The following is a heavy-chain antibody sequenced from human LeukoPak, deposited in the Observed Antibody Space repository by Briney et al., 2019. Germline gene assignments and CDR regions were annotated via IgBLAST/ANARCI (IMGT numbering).Heavy chain of an antibody. CDR1: GYTFTGYY. V-gene: IGHV1-2*04. Sequence: ASVKVSCKASGYTFTGYYMHWVRQAPGQGLEWMGWINPNSGGTNYAQKFQGWVTMTRDTSISTAYMELSRLRSDDTAVYYCARSHRYSSSWYGFGWYLDLWGRGTLVTVSS. D-gene: IGHD6-13*01. CDR2: INPNSGGT. J-gene: IGHJ2*01. CDR3: ARSHRYSSSWYGFGWYLDL.